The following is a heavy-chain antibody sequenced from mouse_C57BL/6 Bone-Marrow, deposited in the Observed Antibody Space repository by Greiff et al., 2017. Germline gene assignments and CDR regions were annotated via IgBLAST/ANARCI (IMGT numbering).Heavy chain of an antibody. CDR2: ISYDGSN. J-gene: IGHJ2*01. V-gene: IGHV3-6*01. CDR1: GYSITSGYY. CDR3: ARELGLDY. D-gene: IGHD4-1*01. Sequence: EVKLLESGPGLVKPSQSLSLTCSVTGYSITSGYYWNWIRQFPGNKLEWMGYISYDGSNNYNPSLKNRISITRDTSKNQFFLKLNSVTTEDTATYYCARELGLDYWGQGTTLTVSS.